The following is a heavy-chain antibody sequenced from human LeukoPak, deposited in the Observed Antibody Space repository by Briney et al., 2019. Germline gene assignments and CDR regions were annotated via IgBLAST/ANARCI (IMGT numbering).Heavy chain of an antibody. CDR1: GFTVRSNY. V-gene: IGHV3-53*01. D-gene: IGHD6-19*01. CDR2: IYSGGST. J-gene: IGHJ3*02. Sequence: PGGSLRLSCAASGFTVRSNYMSWVRQAPGKGLEWVSVIYSGGSTYYADSVKGRFTLSRDNSKNTVYLQMNSLRAEDTAVYYCARSDSEQWPISGAFDIWGQGTMVTVSS. CDR3: ARSDSEQWPISGAFDI.